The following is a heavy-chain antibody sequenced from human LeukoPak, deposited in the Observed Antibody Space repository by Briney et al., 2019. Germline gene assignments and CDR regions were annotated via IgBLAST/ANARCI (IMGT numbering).Heavy chain of an antibody. CDR1: GYTFTSYG. D-gene: IGHD3-10*01. V-gene: IGHV1-2*02. CDR3: ARETYYASGRLYNRIDY. J-gene: IGHJ4*02. Sequence: GASVKVSCKASGYTFTSYGISWVRQAPGQGLEWMGWINPNSGGTNYAQKFQGRVTMTRDTSISTAYMDLSRLRSDDTAVYYCARETYYASGRLYNRIDYWGQGTLVTVSS. CDR2: INPNSGGT.